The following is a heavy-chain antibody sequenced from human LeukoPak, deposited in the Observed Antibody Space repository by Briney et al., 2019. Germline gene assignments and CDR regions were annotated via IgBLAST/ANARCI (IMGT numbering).Heavy chain of an antibody. CDR2: ISSSGSTI. CDR3: ARVPQDAFDI. V-gene: IGHV3-48*03. Sequence: GGSLRLSCAASGFTFSSYEMNWVRQAPGKGLEWVSYISSSGSTIYYADSVKGRFTISRDNAKNSLYLHMNSLRAEDTAVYYCARVPQDAFDIWGQGTMVTVSS. J-gene: IGHJ3*02. CDR1: GFTFSSYE.